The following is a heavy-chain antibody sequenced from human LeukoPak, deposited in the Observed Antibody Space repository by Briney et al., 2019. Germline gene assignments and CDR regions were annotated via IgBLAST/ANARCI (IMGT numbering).Heavy chain of an antibody. CDR3: AREIQEDGYFDY. CDR2: ISYDGSNK. V-gene: IGHV3-30-3*01. J-gene: IGHJ4*02. D-gene: IGHD5-24*01. CDR1: GFTFSSYA. Sequence: GGSLRLSCAASGFTFSSYAMHWVRQAPGKGLEWVAVISYDGSNKFYADSVKGRFTISRDNSKNTLYLQMNSLRAEDTALYYCAREIQEDGYFDYWGQGTLVTVSS.